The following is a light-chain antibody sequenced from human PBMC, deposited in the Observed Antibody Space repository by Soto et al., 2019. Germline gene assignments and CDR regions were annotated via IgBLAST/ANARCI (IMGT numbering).Light chain of an antibody. J-gene: IGKJ1*01. CDR2: DAS. Sequence: DIQMTQSPSTRSASVGDRVTITCRASQSISSWLAWYQQKPGKAPKLLIYDASSLESGVPSRFSGSGSGTEFTLTISSLQPDDFATYYCQQYNSYSETFGQGTKV. V-gene: IGKV1-5*01. CDR1: QSISSW. CDR3: QQYNSYSET.